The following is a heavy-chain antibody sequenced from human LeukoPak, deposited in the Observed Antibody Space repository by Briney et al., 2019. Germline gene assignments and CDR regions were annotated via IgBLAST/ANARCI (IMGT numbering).Heavy chain of an antibody. CDR1: GGSFSGYY. D-gene: IGHD5-18*01. V-gene: IGHV4-34*01. CDR3: ASLVDTAMVTWVDY. CDR2: INHSGST. J-gene: IGHJ4*02. Sequence: PSETLSLTCAVYGGSFSGYYWSWIRQPPGKGLEWIGEINHSGSTNYNPSLKSRVTISVDKSKNQFSLKLSSVTAADTAVYYCASLVDTAMVTWVDYWGQGTLVTVSS.